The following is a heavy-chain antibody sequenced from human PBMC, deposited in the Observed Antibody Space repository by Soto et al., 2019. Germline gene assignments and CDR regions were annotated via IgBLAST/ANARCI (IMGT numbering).Heavy chain of an antibody. D-gene: IGHD1-7*01. V-gene: IGHV3-23*01. J-gene: IGHJ4*02. CDR1: GFTFSSYA. CDR2: ISGSGGST. CDR3: AKVRSITGTAGNFDY. Sequence: GGSLRLSCAASGFTFSSYAMSWVRQAPGKGLEWVSAISGSGGSTYYADSVKGRFTISRDNSKNTLYLQMNSLRAEDTAVYYCAKVRSITGTAGNFDYWGQGTLVTVSS.